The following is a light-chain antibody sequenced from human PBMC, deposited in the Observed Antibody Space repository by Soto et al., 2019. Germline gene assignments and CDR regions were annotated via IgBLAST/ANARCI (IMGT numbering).Light chain of an antibody. J-gene: IGLJ3*02. Sequence: QSALTQPRSVSGSPGQSVTISCTGTSSDVGAYNFVSWYQQHPGKTPKLMIYDVNKRPSGVPDRFSGSKSDNTASLTISGLQAEDEADYYCCSFAVTYTRVFGGGTKLTVL. CDR1: SSDVGAYNF. V-gene: IGLV2-11*01. CDR2: DVN. CDR3: CSFAVTYTRV.